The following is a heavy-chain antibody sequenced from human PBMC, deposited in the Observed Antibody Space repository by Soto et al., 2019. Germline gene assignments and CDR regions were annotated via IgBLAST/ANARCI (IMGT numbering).Heavy chain of an antibody. CDR1: GFTFSSYA. CDR2: ISGSGGST. J-gene: IGHJ4*02. D-gene: IGHD1-1*01. CDR3: AAMVGLQLEFDYFDY. V-gene: IGHV3-23*01. Sequence: EVQLLESGGGLVQPGGSLRLSCAASGFTFSSYAMSWVRQAPGKGLEWVSAISGSGGSTYYADSVKGRFTISRDNSKNTLYLQMNSLRAEDTAVYYCAAMVGLQLEFDYFDYWGQGTLVTVSS.